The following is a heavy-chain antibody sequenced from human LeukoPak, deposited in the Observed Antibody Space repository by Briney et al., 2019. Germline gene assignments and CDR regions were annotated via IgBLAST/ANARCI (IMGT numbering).Heavy chain of an antibody. CDR1: GFTVNNNY. D-gene: IGHD4/OR15-4a*01. J-gene: IGHJ6*02. Sequence: GGSLRLSCAASGFTVNNNYMSWVRQAPGKGLEWVSVIYSGGSTYYADSVKGRFTISRDNSKNTLYLQMNSLRAEDTAVYYCAKGGAGIYYGMDVWGQGTTVTVSS. V-gene: IGHV3-53*01. CDR3: AKGGAGIYYGMDV. CDR2: IYSGGST.